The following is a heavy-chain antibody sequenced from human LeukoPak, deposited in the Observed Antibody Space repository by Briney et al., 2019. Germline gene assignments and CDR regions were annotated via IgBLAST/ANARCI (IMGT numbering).Heavy chain of an antibody. CDR1: GDSVSSNSGA. CDR3: ARDMCADGVCYSAFAFDV. D-gene: IGHD2-8*01. J-gene: IGHJ3*01. Sequence: SQTLSLTCDISGDSVSSNSGAWHWIRQSPSRGLEWLGRTLYRSKWHTDYAVSVKSRITITSDTSKNQFSLHLNSVTPEDTAVYFCARDMCADGVCYSAFAFDVWAQGTMVTVSS. CDR2: TLYRSKWHT. V-gene: IGHV6-1*01.